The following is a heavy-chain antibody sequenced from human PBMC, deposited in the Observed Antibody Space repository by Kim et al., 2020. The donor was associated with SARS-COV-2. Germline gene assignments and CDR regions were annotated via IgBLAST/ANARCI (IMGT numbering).Heavy chain of an antibody. Sequence: SETLSLTCAVSGGSISSSNWWSWVRQPPGKGLEWIGEIYHSGSTNYNPSLKSRVTISVDKSKNQFSLKLSSVTAADTAVYYCARAPDVDTAMGDYYYYGMDVWGQGTTVTVSS. CDR1: GGSISSSNW. CDR2: IYHSGST. J-gene: IGHJ6*02. V-gene: IGHV4-4*02. D-gene: IGHD5-18*01. CDR3: ARAPDVDTAMGDYYYYGMDV.